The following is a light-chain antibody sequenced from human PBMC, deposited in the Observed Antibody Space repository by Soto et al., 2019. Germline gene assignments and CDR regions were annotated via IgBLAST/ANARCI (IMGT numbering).Light chain of an antibody. J-gene: IGKJ1*01. CDR1: QDIRTE. CDR2: ATS. CDR3: LQDSSYPRT. Sequence: AIQMTQSPSSLSASVGDRVTITCRASQDIRTELGWYQQKPGKAPKLLIYATSSLQSGVPSRFSGSGSGTEFTLTISSLQPEDFPIYYCLQDSSYPRTFGQGTRVEI. V-gene: IGKV1-6*01.